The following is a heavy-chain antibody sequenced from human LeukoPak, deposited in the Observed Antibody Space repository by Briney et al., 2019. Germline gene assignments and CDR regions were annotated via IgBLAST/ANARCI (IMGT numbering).Heavy chain of an antibody. V-gene: IGHV4-59*01. Sequence: SETLSLTCTVSGVSISSYYWSWIRQPPGKGLEWIGYIYYSGSTNYNPPLKSRVTISVDTSKNQFSLKLSSVTAADTAVYYCARDFRDDYYYYGMDVWGQGTTVTVSS. CDR2: IYYSGST. D-gene: IGHD3-10*01. CDR3: ARDFRDDYYYYGMDV. CDR1: GVSISSYY. J-gene: IGHJ6*02.